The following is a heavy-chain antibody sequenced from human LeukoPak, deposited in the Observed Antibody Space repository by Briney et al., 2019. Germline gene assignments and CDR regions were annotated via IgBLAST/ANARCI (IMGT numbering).Heavy chain of an antibody. CDR2: NSGSGGST. CDR1: GFIFSSYA. D-gene: IGHD3-10*01. Sequence: AGSLTLLCAASGFIFSSYAMSWVRHAPGKWLESVTANSGSGGSTYYSDSAKGLFTISRENSKNTLYLQMNSLRAEDTAVYYCAKDILLWFGELSPLDYWGQGTLVTVSS. CDR3: AKDILLWFGELSPLDY. V-gene: IGHV3-23*01. J-gene: IGHJ4*02.